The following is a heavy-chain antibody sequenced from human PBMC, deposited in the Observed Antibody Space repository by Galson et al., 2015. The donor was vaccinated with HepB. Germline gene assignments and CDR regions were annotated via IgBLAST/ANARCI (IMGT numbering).Heavy chain of an antibody. CDR2: ISYDGSNK. CDR3: AKDGAVTTYYYYMDV. Sequence: SLRLSCAASGFTFSSYGMHWVRQAPGKGLEWVAVISYDGSNKYYADSVKGRFTISRDNSKNTLYLQMNSLRAEDTAVYYCAKDGAVTTYYYYMDVWGKGTTVTVSS. D-gene: IGHD4-17*01. J-gene: IGHJ6*03. CDR1: GFTFSSYG. V-gene: IGHV3-30*18.